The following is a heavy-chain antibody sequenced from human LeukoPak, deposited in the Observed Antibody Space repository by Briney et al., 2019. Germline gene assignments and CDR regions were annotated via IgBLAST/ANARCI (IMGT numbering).Heavy chain of an antibody. Sequence: AASVNVSCKASGYTFTGYYMHWVRQAPGQGLEWMGWISPNSGGTNYAQKFQGRVTMTRDTSISTAYMELSRLRSDDTAVYYCARDLGAVAGQFWFDPWGQGTLVTVSS. CDR3: ARDLGAVAGQFWFDP. J-gene: IGHJ5*02. CDR2: ISPNSGGT. CDR1: GYTFTGYY. V-gene: IGHV1-2*02. D-gene: IGHD6-19*01.